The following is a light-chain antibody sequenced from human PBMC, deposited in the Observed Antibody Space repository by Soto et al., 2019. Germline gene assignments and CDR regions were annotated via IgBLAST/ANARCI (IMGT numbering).Light chain of an antibody. Sequence: EIVLTQSPGTLCLSLWESASLSRRASQTVNSDYLAWFQQRPGQAPRLLIFAKSRRATDIPDRFSGSGSGKDFTIAIRRLENEDFVVYYCHQFGYSPRTFGKGTKG. J-gene: IGKJ1*01. V-gene: IGKV3-20*01. CDR1: QTVNSDY. CDR2: AKS. CDR3: HQFGYSPRT.